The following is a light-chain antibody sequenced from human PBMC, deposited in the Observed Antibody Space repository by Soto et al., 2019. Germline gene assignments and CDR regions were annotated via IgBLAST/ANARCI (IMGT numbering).Light chain of an antibody. Sequence: DIQMTQSPSSLSASVGDRVTITCRASQNIDRYLSWYQQKPGKAPKLLIYAASSLHPGVPSRFSGSGSGTEFTLTISSLQPEDFTVYFCQQGYIKWTFGQGTKVDIK. CDR3: QQGYIKWT. J-gene: IGKJ1*01. CDR1: QNIDRY. CDR2: AAS. V-gene: IGKV1-39*01.